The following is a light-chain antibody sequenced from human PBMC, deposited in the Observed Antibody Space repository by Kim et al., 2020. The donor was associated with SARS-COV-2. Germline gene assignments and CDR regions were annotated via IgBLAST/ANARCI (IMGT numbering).Light chain of an antibody. J-gene: IGLJ1*01. CDR3: SSYTITSTYV. Sequence: GQSITISCTGTSSDVGGYDFVSWYQHHPGKAPKLVIYDVYKRSSGVSNRFSGSKSGNTASLTISGLQAEDEADYYCSSYTITSTYVFGTGTKVTVL. CDR2: DVY. CDR1: SSDVGGYDF. V-gene: IGLV2-14*03.